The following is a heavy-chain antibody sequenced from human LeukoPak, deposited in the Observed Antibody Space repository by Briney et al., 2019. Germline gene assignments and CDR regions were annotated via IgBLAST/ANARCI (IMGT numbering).Heavy chain of an antibody. Sequence: GGSLRLSCAASGFTFSSSEMNWVRQAPGKGLEWVSYISSSGSTIYYADSVKGRFTISRDNAKNSLYLQMNSLRAEDTAVYYCASNVDTAARAYWGQGTLVTVSS. J-gene: IGHJ4*02. CDR3: ASNVDTAARAY. CDR2: ISSSGSTI. V-gene: IGHV3-48*03. D-gene: IGHD5-18*01. CDR1: GFTFSSSE.